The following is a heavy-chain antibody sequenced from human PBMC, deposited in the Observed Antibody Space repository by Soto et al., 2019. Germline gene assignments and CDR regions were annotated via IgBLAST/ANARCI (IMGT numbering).Heavy chain of an antibody. Sequence: ESGGGVVQPGRSLRLSCVASGFIFSNYGMHWVRQAPGKGLEWVALISYDGSNNYYADSVKGRFTIARDNSQNTLYLHMNNLRPEDTAGYYCAREGVWFGESYFDFWGQGTLVTVSS. J-gene: IGHJ4*02. D-gene: IGHD3-10*01. V-gene: IGHV3-30*03. CDR3: AREGVWFGESYFDF. CDR2: ISYDGSNN. CDR1: GFIFSNYG.